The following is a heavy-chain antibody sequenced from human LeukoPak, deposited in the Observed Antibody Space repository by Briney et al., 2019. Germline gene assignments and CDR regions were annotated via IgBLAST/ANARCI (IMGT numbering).Heavy chain of an antibody. CDR1: GFTVSSNY. J-gene: IGHJ6*02. V-gene: IGHV3-66*01. Sequence: PGGSLRLSCAASGFTVSSNYMSWVRQAPGKGLEWVSVIYSGGSTYYADSVKGRFTISRDNSKNTLYLQMNSLRAEDTAAYYCARDLREDVVVVAAPYYYYYGMDVWGQGTTVTVSS. CDR3: ARDLREDVVVVAAPYYYYYGMDV. CDR2: IYSGGST. D-gene: IGHD2-15*01.